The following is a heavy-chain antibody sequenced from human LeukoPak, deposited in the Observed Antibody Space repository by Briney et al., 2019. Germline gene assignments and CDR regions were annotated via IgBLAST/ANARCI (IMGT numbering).Heavy chain of an antibody. Sequence: PSETLSLTCTVSGATVSSASYWSWIRQPPGKGVEWIAHIYNGVNTNYNPSLKSRVTISVDTSKNQFSLRLNSVTAADTAVYYCARSRAFNSGAFDPWGQGSLVTVSS. V-gene: IGHV4-61*01. CDR2: IYNGVNT. J-gene: IGHJ5*02. CDR1: GATVSSASY. D-gene: IGHD1-26*01. CDR3: ARSRAFNSGAFDP.